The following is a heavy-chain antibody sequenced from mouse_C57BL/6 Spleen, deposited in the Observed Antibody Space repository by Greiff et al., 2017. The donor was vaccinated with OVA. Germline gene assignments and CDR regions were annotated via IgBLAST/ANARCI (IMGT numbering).Heavy chain of an antibody. CDR3: ARLRRGYAMDY. Sequence: QVQLQQSGPGLVQPSQSLSITCTVSGFSFTSYGVHWVRQSPGKGLEWLGVIWSGGSTDYNAAFISSMSTSKDKSKIQVFFKMNSLQADDTAIYYCARLRRGYAMDYWGQGTSVTVSS. CDR2: IWSGGST. CDR1: GFSFTSYG. V-gene: IGHV2-2*01. J-gene: IGHJ4*01. D-gene: IGHD2-12*01.